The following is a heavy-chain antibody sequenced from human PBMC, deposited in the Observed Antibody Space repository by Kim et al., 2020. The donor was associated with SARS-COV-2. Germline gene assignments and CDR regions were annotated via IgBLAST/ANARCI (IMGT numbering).Heavy chain of an antibody. J-gene: IGHJ6*03. CDR3: ARHFDSSPYYYYYMDV. V-gene: IGHV4-59*08. Sequence: SLKRRVTRSVDTSKNQFSLKLSSVTAADTAVYYCARHFDSSPYYYYYMDVWGKGTTVTVSS. D-gene: IGHD6-13*01.